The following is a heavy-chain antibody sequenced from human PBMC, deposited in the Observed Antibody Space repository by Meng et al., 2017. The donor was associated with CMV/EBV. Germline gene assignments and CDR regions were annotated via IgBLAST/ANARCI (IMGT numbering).Heavy chain of an antibody. V-gene: IGHV4-34*01. D-gene: IGHD1-7*01. J-gene: IGHJ4*02. CDR1: GGSFSGYY. CDR3: ARHGLRVMELYFDY. Sequence: SETLSLTCAVYGGSFSGYYWSWIRQPPGKGLEWIGSIYYSGSTYYNPSLKSRVTISVDTSKNQFSLKLSSVTAADTAVYYCARHGLRVMELYFDYWGQGTLVTVSS. CDR2: IYYSGST.